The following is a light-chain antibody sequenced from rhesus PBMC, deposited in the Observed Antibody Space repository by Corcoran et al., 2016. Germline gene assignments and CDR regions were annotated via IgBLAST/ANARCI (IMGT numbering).Light chain of an antibody. CDR1: QSIRSW. Sequence: DIQMTQSPSSLSASVGDTVTITCRASQSIRSWLAWYQPKPGKPPNLLIYTASSLQSGVPSRFSGSGSGTDFTLTSSSLQPEDFATYYCLQYSSSPWTFGQGTKVEIK. V-gene: IGKV1-22*01. J-gene: IGKJ1*01. CDR3: LQYSSSPWT. CDR2: TAS.